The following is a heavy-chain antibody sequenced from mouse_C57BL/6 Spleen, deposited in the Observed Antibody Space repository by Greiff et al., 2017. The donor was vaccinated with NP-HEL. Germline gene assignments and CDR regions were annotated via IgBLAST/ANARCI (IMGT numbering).Heavy chain of an antibody. D-gene: IGHD1-1*01. CDR3: ARRDYGSSSGFAY. CDR2: IYPGDGDT. V-gene: IGHV1-80*01. Sequence: QVQLQQSGAELVKPGASVKISCKASGYAFNSYWMNWVKQRPGKGLEWIGQIYPGDGDTNYNGKFKGKATLTADKSSSTAYMQLSSLTSEDSAVYFCARRDYGSSSGFAYWGQGTLVTVSA. CDR1: GYAFNSYW. J-gene: IGHJ3*01.